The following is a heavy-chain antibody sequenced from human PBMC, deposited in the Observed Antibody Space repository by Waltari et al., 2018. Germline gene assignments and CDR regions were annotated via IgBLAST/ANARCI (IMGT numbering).Heavy chain of an antibody. CDR1: GGSISSSSYY. CDR2: ISYSGST. J-gene: IGHJ6*03. D-gene: IGHD2-8*01. V-gene: IGHV4-39*01. Sequence: QLQLPESGPGLVKPSETLSLTCTVSGGSISSSSYYWAWLRQPPGKGLEWIGRISYSGSTCYTPSRMSRVTIPVDTSQNPVSLKLSSVTAADTAVYYCARRKWSVCIDYYYMAVWGKGTTVTGSS. CDR3: ARRKWSVCIDYYYMAV.